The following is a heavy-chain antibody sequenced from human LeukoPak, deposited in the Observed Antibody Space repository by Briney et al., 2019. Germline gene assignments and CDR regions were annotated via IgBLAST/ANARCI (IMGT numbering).Heavy chain of an antibody. Sequence: PGSSLRLSCAAYGFTFSMYGMHWVRQAPGKGLEWVAVISYDGSYKYYAESVKRRFTISRENSQNTLYLQMNGLRAEDTAVYYCANGLRVEMATTPQSDFDYWGQGTLVTVSS. D-gene: IGHD5-24*01. CDR2: ISYDGSYK. J-gene: IGHJ4*02. V-gene: IGHV3-30*18. CDR3: ANGLRVEMATTPQSDFDY. CDR1: GFTFSMYG.